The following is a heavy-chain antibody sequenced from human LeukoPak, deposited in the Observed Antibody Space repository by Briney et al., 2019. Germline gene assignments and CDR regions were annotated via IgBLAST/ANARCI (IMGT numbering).Heavy chain of an antibody. CDR1: RFTFSDYY. D-gene: IGHD2-2*01. Sequence: GSLRLSCAAPRFTFSDYYMVWIRQAPGKGLEWISYISNSGNYANYADSVKGRFTISRDNAKNSLSLQMNSLRPDDTAVYYCARADRTSWFDYWGQGILVTVSS. J-gene: IGHJ4*02. CDR3: ARADRTSWFDY. V-gene: IGHV3-11*05. CDR2: ISNSGNYA.